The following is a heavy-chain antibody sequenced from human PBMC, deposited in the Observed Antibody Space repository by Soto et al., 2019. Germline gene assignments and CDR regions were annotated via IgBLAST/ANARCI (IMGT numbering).Heavy chain of an antibody. D-gene: IGHD3-10*01. V-gene: IGHV6-1*01. CDR3: AGGAALVLAGTTMDV. CDR1: GDSVSNNSVA. J-gene: IGHJ6*02. Sequence: PSQTLSLTCAISGDSVSNNSVAWNWIRQSPSRGLEWLGRTYYRSKWYHEYAESVKSRITINPDTSKNQFSLQLNSVTPEDTAVYYCAGGAALVLAGTTMDVWGQWTTVTVSS. CDR2: TYYRSKWYH.